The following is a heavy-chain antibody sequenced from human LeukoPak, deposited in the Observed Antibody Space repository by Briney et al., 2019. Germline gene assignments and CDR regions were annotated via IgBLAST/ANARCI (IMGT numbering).Heavy chain of an antibody. V-gene: IGHV4-31*02. J-gene: IGHJ3*02. D-gene: IGHD2-2*01. Sequence: WVRQAPGKGLEWIGYIYYSGSTYYNPSLKSRVTISVDTSKNQFSLKLSSVTAADTAVYYCARDSSYCSSTSCNDAFDIWGQGTMVTVSS. CDR2: IYYSGST. CDR3: ARDSSYCSSTSCNDAFDI.